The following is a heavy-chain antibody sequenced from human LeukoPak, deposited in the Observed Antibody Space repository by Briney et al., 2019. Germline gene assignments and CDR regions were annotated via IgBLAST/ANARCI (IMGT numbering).Heavy chain of an antibody. J-gene: IGHJ4*02. V-gene: IGHV1-69*05. Sequence: ASVKVSCKASGGTFSSYAISWVRQAPGQGLERMGGIIPIFGTANYAQKFQGRVTITTDESTSTAYMELSSLRSEDTAVYYCARVDGEQQLVFDYWGQGTLVTVSS. D-gene: IGHD6-13*01. CDR3: ARVDGEQQLVFDY. CDR2: IIPIFGTA. CDR1: GGTFSSYA.